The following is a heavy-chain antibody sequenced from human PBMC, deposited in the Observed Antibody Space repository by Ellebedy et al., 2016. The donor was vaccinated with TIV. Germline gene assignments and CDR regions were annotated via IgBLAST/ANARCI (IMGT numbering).Heavy chain of an antibody. Sequence: SETLSLTXNVSGDSMYSYYWSWIRQSPGKGLEWIGYIYYTGRSDSNPSLKSRVTISIDTSKNQFSLRLSSVTAADTAVYYCARDFAAYYYDSGGYDAFDMWGQGTIVTVSS. D-gene: IGHD3-22*01. CDR3: ARDFAAYYYDSGGYDAFDM. CDR1: GDSMYSYY. CDR2: IYYTGRS. V-gene: IGHV4-59*01. J-gene: IGHJ3*02.